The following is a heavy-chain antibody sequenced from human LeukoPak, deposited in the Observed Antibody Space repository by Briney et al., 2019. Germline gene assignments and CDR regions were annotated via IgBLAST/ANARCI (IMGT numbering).Heavy chain of an antibody. D-gene: IGHD6-13*01. Sequence: GGSLRLSCAASGFTFSSYAMSWVRQAPGKGLEWVSAISGSGGSTYYADSVKGRFTFSRDNSKNTLYLQMNSLRAEDTAVYYCAKDVAAAEFAFDIWGQGTMDTVSS. V-gene: IGHV3-23*01. CDR1: GFTFSSYA. CDR3: AKDVAAAEFAFDI. CDR2: ISGSGGST. J-gene: IGHJ3*02.